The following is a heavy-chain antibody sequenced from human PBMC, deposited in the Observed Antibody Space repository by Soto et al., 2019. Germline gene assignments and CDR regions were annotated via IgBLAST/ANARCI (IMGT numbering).Heavy chain of an antibody. V-gene: IGHV3-23*01. CDR3: AKHLSNGSPDY. CDR1: GFTFSSFA. CDR2: ISGSGGGT. Sequence: GGSLRLSCAASGFTFSSFAMSWVRQAPGKGLEWVSLISGSGGGTYYADSVKGRFTISRDNSKNTLYLQMNSLRAEDTAVFYCAKHLSNGSPDYWGQGTLVTVSS. D-gene: IGHD2-15*01. J-gene: IGHJ4*02.